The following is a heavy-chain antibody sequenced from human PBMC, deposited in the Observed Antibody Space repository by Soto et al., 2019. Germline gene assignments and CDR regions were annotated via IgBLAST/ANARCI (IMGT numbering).Heavy chain of an antibody. J-gene: IGHJ4*02. V-gene: IGHV4-31*03. D-gene: IGHD2-15*01. Sequence: SETLSLTSTVSGGYISSGGYYWNWIRQHPGKGLEWIGYIYYSGSTYYNPSLKSRVTISVDTSKNQFSLQLSSVTAADTALYYCARDHGYCSGGSCYGGLAFDYWGQGTLVTVSS. CDR3: ARDHGYCSGGSCYGGLAFDY. CDR1: GGYISSGGYY. CDR2: IYYSGST.